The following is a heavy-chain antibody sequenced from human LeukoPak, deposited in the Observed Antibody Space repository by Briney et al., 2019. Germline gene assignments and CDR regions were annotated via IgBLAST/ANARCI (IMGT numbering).Heavy chain of an antibody. J-gene: IGHJ6*03. CDR3: ARSGIAAAGTPQGIYYYYYMDV. CDR1: GYTFTGYY. CDR2: INPNSGGT. D-gene: IGHD6-13*01. V-gene: IGHV1-2*06. Sequence: GASVKVSCKASGYTFTGYYMHWVRQAPGQGLEWMGRINPNSGGTNYAQKLQSRVTMTRDTSISTAYMELSRLRSDDTAVYYCARSGIAAAGTPQGIYYYYYMDVWGKGTTVTVSS.